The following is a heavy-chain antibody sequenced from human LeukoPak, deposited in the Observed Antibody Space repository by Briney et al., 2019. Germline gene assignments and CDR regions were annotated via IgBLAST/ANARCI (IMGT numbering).Heavy chain of an antibody. D-gene: IGHD2-21*02. J-gene: IGHJ3*02. Sequence: GESLKISCKGSGYSFTSYWIGWVRQMPGKGLEWMGIIYPGDSDTRYSPSFQGQVTISADKSISTAYLQWSSLKASDTAMYYCARQSYCGGDCYSIDAFDIWGQGAMVTVSS. CDR2: IYPGDSDT. CDR3: ARQSYCGGDCYSIDAFDI. V-gene: IGHV5-51*01. CDR1: GYSFTSYW.